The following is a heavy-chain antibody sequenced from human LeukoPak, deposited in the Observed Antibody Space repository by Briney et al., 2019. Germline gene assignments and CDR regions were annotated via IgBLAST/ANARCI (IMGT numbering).Heavy chain of an antibody. V-gene: IGHV1-18*01. CDR3: ARVYDYVWGSYRVLDY. J-gene: IGHJ4*02. CDR1: GYTFTSYG. D-gene: IGHD3-16*01. CDR2: ISAYNGHR. Sequence: GASVKVSCKASGYTFTSYGISWVRQAPGQGLEWMGWISAYNGHRNYAQNLQGRVTMTTDTSTSTAYMELRSLRSDDTALYFCARVYDYVWGSYRVLDYWSQGTLVTVSS.